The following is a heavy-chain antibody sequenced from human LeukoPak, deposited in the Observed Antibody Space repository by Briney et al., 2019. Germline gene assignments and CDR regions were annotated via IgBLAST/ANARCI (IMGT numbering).Heavy chain of an antibody. CDR1: GFTFSSYW. V-gene: IGHV3-74*01. J-gene: IGHJ4*02. Sequence: PGGSLRLSCAASGFTFSSYWMHWVRQAPGKGLVWVSRIKSDGSSRSYADSVKGRFTISRDNAKNTLYLQMNSLRAEDTAVYYCARGSDSCTGGSCSFDYWGQGTLVTVSS. CDR2: IKSDGSSR. CDR3: ARGSDSCTGGSCSFDY. D-gene: IGHD2-8*02.